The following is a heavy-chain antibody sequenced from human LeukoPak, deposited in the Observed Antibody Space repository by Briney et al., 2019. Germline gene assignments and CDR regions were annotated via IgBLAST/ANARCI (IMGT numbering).Heavy chain of an antibody. J-gene: IGHJ3*02. D-gene: IGHD1-1*01. CDR3: ARAKANDDAFDI. CDR2: ISSSSSYI. CDR1: GFTFSSYS. V-gene: IGHV3-21*01. Sequence: PGGSLRLSCAASGFTFSSYSMNWVRQAPGKGLEWVSSISSSSSYIYYADSVKGRFTISRDNAKNSLYLQMNSLRAEDTAVYYCARAKANDDAFDIWGQGTMVTVSS.